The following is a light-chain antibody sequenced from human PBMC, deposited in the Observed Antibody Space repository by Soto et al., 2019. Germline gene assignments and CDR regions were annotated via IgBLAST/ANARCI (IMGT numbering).Light chain of an antibody. CDR1: QRVLYSSNNKNY. CDR2: WAS. Sequence: DIVMTQSPDSLAVSLGERATINCKSSQRVLYSSNNKNYLAWYQQRPGQPPKLLIYWASTRESGVPDRFSGSGSGTDLTLTVTSLQAEDVAVYYCQQYESTPPTFGQGTKLEIK. J-gene: IGKJ2*01. V-gene: IGKV4-1*01. CDR3: QQYESTPPT.